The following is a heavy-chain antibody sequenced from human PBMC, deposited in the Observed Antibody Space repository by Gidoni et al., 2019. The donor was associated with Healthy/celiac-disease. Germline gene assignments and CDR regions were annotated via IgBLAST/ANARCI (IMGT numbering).Heavy chain of an antibody. J-gene: IGHJ4*02. CDR1: GFTFSSYG. CDR2: IWYDGSNK. CDR3: ARDFWSGYDASFSY. Sequence: QVQLVESGGGVVQPGRSLRLSCAASGFTFSSYGMHWVRQAPGKGLEWVAVIWYDGSNKYYADSVKGRFTISRDNSKNTLYLQMNSLRAEDTAVYYCARDFWSGYDASFSYWGQGTLVTVSS. V-gene: IGHV3-33*01. D-gene: IGHD3-3*01.